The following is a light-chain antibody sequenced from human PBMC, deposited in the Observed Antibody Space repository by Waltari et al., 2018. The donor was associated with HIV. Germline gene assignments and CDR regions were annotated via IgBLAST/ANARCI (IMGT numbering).Light chain of an antibody. CDR1: NIGSKG. V-gene: IGLV3-21*02. CDR2: DDS. CDR3: QVWDSSTDLRV. Sequence: SYVLTQPPSVSVAPGQTARITCGVNNIGSKGVHWYQQKPSQAPVLVVYDDSDRPSGIPERFSGSSSWNTATLTISRVEAGDEADFYCQVWDSSTDLRVFGGGTKLTVL. J-gene: IGLJ2*01.